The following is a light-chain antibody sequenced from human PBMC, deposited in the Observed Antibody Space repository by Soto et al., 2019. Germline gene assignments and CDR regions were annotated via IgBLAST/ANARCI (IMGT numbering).Light chain of an antibody. CDR2: GAS. V-gene: IGKV1-5*01. CDR1: QSISSW. Sequence: QMTQSPSTLSASVGDRVTITCRASQSISSWLAWYQQKPGKAPKLLIYGASNRATGIPDRFSGSGSGTDFTLTITRLEPEDFAVYYCQQYGSSPWTFGQGTKVDI. J-gene: IGKJ1*01. CDR3: QQYGSSPWT.